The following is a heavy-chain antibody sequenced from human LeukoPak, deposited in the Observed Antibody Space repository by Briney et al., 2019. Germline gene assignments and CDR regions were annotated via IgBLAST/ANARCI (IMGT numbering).Heavy chain of an antibody. CDR2: ISLDGSNK. Sequence: GGSLRLSCAASGFTFSNCAMHWVRQAPGKGLEWVAAISLDGSNKYYADSVKGRFTISRDNSKDTLYLQMNSLRAEDTAVYYCARLTRIAAAGTSAFDIWGQGTMVTVSS. J-gene: IGHJ3*02. D-gene: IGHD6-13*01. CDR3: ARLTRIAAAGTSAFDI. CDR1: GFTFSNCA. V-gene: IGHV3-30*04.